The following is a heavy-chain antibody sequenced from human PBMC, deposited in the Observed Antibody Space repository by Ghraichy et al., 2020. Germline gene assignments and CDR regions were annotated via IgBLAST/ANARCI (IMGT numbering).Heavy chain of an antibody. CDR1: GYTFISNF. V-gene: IGHV1-46*01. CDR2: INPSDGSS. CDR3: TRRFYNWLDP. D-gene: IGHD3-10*01. Sequence: ASVKVSCKASGYTFISNFIHWVRLAPGQGLEWMGFINPSDGSSTYAQKFQHRVTMTRDTSTNTVYMELSSLGSEDTAVHFCTRRFYNWLDPWGQGTLVTVSS. J-gene: IGHJ5*02.